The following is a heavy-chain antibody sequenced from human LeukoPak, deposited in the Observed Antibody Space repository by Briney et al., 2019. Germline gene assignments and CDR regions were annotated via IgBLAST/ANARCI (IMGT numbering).Heavy chain of an antibody. J-gene: IGHJ4*02. CDR2: ISGSGGST. D-gene: IGHD3-10*01. CDR3: AKDITMVQGVFDY. Sequence: GGSLRLSCAASGFTFSSYAMSWVRQAPGKGLEWVSAISGSGGSTYYADSVKGRFTISRDNSKNTLYPQMNSLRAEDTTVYYCAKDITMVQGVFDYWGQGTLVTVSS. V-gene: IGHV3-23*01. CDR1: GFTFSSYA.